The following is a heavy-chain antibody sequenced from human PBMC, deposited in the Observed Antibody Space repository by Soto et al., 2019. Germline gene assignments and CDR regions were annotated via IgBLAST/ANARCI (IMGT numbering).Heavy chain of an antibody. CDR1: GFSFSSFA. CDR2: IGDSGAST. J-gene: IGHJ6*04. Sequence: EVLLLESGGGLVQPGGSLRLSCEASGFSFSSFAMNWVRQAPGKGLEWVSAIGDSGASTYYADSVKDRFTISRDNSRNTPDLQLNSLRAEDTAVYYCAKGVELDVWGNGTTVIVSS. V-gene: IGHV3-23*01. CDR3: AKGVELDV. D-gene: IGHD1-26*01.